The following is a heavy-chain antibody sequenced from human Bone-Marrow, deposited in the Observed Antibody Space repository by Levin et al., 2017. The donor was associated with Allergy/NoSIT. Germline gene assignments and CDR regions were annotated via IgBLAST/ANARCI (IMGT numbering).Heavy chain of an antibody. Sequence: GGSLRLSCAASGFTVSSNYMSWVRQPPGKGLEWVSVIYSSGSTYYADSVKGRLTISRDDSKNTLYLQMNSLRAEDTAVYYCAKNSGLGPDYMDVWGKGTTVTVSS. CDR2: IYSSGST. CDR3: AKNSGLGPDYMDV. J-gene: IGHJ6*03. CDR1: GFTVSSNY. D-gene: IGHD3-10*01. V-gene: IGHV3-53*01.